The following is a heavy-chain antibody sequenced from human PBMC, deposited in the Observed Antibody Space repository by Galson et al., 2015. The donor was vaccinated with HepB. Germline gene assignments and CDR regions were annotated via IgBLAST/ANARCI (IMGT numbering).Heavy chain of an antibody. CDR3: AKLYTGSGDYDDY. D-gene: IGHD3-3*01. Sequence: CAASGFTFSRSGMHWVRQAPGKGLEWVALISYDGRSKYYADSVNGRFTISRDNSRNTVFLEMNSLRAEDTALYYCAKLYTGSGDYDDYWGQGTMVTVSS. J-gene: IGHJ4*02. CDR1: GFTFSRSG. CDR2: ISYDGRSK. V-gene: IGHV3-30*18.